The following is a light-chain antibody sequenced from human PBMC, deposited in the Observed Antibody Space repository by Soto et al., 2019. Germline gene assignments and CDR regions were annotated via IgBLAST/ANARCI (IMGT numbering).Light chain of an antibody. V-gene: IGKV1-5*03. Sequence: DIQMTQSPSTLSASVGDRVTITCRASQSIRTWLAWYQQKPGKAPRLLMYQASSLKSGVPSRFSGSGSETEFTLTITSLQPDDTATYFCQQYSTYWWTFGQGTKVDIK. J-gene: IGKJ1*01. CDR1: QSIRTW. CDR2: QAS. CDR3: QQYSTYWWT.